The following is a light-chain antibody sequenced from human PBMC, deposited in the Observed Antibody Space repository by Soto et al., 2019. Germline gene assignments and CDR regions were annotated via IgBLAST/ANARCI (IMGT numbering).Light chain of an antibody. CDR3: QQYNNWPRT. Sequence: EIVMTQSPATVSVSPGERATLSCRASLSVSSNLAWYQQKPGQAPRLLIYGASTRATGIPARFSGSGSGTEFILTISGLQSEDFAVYYCQQYNNWPRTFGQGTKVEI. CDR2: GAS. CDR1: LSVSSN. V-gene: IGKV3-15*01. J-gene: IGKJ1*01.